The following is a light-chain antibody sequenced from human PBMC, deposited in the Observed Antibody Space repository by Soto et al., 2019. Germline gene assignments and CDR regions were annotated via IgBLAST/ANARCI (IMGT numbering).Light chain of an antibody. Sequence: QSVLTQPPSASGTPGQRVTISCSGSSFNIGSNHVYWYQQIPGTAPKLLIYRSSHRPSGVPDRFSGSKSGTSASLAISGLRSEDEADYYCAAWDDSLSGPVFGGGTKLTFL. CDR3: AAWDDSLSGPV. V-gene: IGLV1-47*01. CDR2: RSS. CDR1: SFNIGSNH. J-gene: IGLJ2*01.